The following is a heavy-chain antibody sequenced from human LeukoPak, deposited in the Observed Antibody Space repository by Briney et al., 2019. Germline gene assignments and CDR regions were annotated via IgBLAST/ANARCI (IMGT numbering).Heavy chain of an antibody. Sequence: GGSLRLSCAASGFTFSSYAMSWVRQAPGKGLKWVSAVSGSGGSTYYADSVKGRFTISRDNSKNTLYLQMNSLRAEDTAVYYCAKEPRGGPLTTKYGVWGQGTLVTVSS. CDR1: GFTFSSYA. V-gene: IGHV3-23*01. J-gene: IGHJ4*02. CDR3: AKEPRGGPLTTKYGV. CDR2: VSGSGGST. D-gene: IGHD1/OR15-1a*01.